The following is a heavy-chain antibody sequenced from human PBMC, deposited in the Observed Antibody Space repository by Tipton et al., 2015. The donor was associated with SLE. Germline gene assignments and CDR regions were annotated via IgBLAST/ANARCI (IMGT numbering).Heavy chain of an antibody. V-gene: IGHV1-18*04. CDR1: GYTFTTYF. CDR3: ASGTSMHYDAFDI. D-gene: IGHD2/OR15-2a*01. J-gene: IGHJ3*02. CDR2: ISAYNGNR. Sequence: QLVQSGAEVKKPGASVKVSCTASGYTFTTYFITWVRQAPGQGLEWMGWISAYNGNREYAKKVQGRVTMTTDTSTSTAYMELRSLRSDDTAVYYCASGTSMHYDAFDIWGQGTMVTVSS.